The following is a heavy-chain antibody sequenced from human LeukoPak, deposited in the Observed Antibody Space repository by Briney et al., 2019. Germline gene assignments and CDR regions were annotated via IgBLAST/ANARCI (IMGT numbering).Heavy chain of an antibody. CDR2: IYSGGST. Sequence: PGGSLRLSCAASGFTVSSNYMSWVRQAPGKGLEWVSVIYSGGSTYYADSVKGRFTISRDNSKNTLYLQMNSLRAEDTAVYYCAKVSLVMTNDAFDIWGQGTMVTVSS. CDR3: AKVSLVMTNDAFDI. CDR1: GFTVSSNY. J-gene: IGHJ3*02. V-gene: IGHV3-66*02. D-gene: IGHD3-16*01.